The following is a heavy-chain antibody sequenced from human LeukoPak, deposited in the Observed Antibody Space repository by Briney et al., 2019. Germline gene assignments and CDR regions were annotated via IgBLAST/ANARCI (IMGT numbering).Heavy chain of an antibody. J-gene: IGHJ4*02. CDR3: VPTDRGWYDY. V-gene: IGHV1-2*02. CDR1: GYTFTGYY. D-gene: IGHD6-19*01. Sequence: ASVKVSCKASGYTFTGYYIHWVRQAPGQGLEWMGWINPNSGGTNYAQKFQGRVTMTRDTSISTAYMELSRLRSDDTAVYFCVPTDRGWYDYWGQGTLVTVSS. CDR2: INPNSGGT.